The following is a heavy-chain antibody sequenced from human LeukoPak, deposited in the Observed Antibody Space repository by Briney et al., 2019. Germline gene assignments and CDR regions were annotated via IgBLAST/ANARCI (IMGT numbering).Heavy chain of an antibody. D-gene: IGHD5-24*01. J-gene: IGHJ4*02. CDR3: ARDSSGRDGYNFVLDY. Sequence: PSQTLSLTCTVSGGSISSGGYYWSWIRQHPGKGLEWIGYIYYSGSTYYNPSLKSRVTISVDTSKNQFSLKLSSVTAADTAVYYCARDSSGRDGYNFVLDYWGQGTLVTVSS. CDR2: IYYSGST. CDR1: GGSISSGGYY. V-gene: IGHV4-31*03.